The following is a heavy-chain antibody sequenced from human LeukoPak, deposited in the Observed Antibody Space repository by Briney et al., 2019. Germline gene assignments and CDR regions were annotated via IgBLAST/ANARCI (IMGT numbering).Heavy chain of an antibody. CDR2: IYHSGNT. Sequence: SETLSLTYTVSGGSISSGGYYWTWIRQHPGEGLEWIGYIYHSGNTYYNPSLKSRIVISVDTSKNQFSLKVTSVTAADTAVYYCARVRKLPLEWDLIDYWGQGTLVTVSS. CDR1: GGSISSGGYY. D-gene: IGHD4-23*01. J-gene: IGHJ4*02. V-gene: IGHV4-31*03. CDR3: ARVRKLPLEWDLIDY.